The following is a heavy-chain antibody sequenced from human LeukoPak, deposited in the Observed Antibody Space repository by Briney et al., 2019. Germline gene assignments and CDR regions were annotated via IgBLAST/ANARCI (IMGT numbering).Heavy chain of an antibody. V-gene: IGHV1-2*02. J-gene: IGHJ4*02. CDR1: GYTFTGYY. CDR2: INPNSGGT. D-gene: IGHD5-24*01. Sequence: ASVKVSCKASGYTFTGYYMHWVRQAPGQGLEWMGWINPNSGGTNYAQKFQGRVTMTRDTSISTAYMELSRLRSDDTAVYYCARDRGGRWLQWVGDDYWGQGTLVTVPS. CDR3: ARDRGGRWLQWVGDDY.